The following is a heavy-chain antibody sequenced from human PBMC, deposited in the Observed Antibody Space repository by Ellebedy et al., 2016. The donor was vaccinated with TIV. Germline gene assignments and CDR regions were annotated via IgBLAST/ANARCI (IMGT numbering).Heavy chain of an antibody. CDR1: GGSFSGYY. CDR2: INHSGST. CDR3: ARGAKSIAAAGTFDY. V-gene: IGHV4-34*01. Sequence: SETLSLTXAVYGGSFSGYYWSWIRQPPGKGLEWIGEINHSGSTNYNPSLKSRVTISVDTSKNQFSLKLSSVTAADTAVYYCARGAKSIAAAGTFDYWGQGTLVTVSS. J-gene: IGHJ4*02. D-gene: IGHD6-13*01.